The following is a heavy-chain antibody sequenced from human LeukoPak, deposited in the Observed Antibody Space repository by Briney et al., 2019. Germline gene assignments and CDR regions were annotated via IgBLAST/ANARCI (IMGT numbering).Heavy chain of an antibody. CDR2: IWYDGSNK. Sequence: PGGSLRLSCAASGFTFSSYGMHWVRQAPGKGLEWVAVIWYDGSNKYYADSVKGRFAISRDNSKNTLYLQMNSLRAEDTAVYYCARDRPGQLVQDYWGQGTLVTVSS. CDR1: GFTFSSYG. CDR3: ARDRPGQLVQDY. D-gene: IGHD6-13*01. V-gene: IGHV3-33*01. J-gene: IGHJ4*02.